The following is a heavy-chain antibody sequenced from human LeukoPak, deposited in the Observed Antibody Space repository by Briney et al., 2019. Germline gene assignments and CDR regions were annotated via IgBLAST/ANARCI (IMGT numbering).Heavy chain of an antibody. V-gene: IGHV4-39*01. CDR2: IYYSGST. Sequence: SETLSLTCTVSGGSISSSSYYWGWIRQPPGKGLEWIGSIYYSGSTYYNPSLKSRVTISVDTSKNQFSLKLSSVTAADTAVYYCARVPHYYDSSNAFGIWGQGTMVTVSS. CDR3: ARVPHYYDSSNAFGI. J-gene: IGHJ3*02. CDR1: GGSISSSSYY. D-gene: IGHD3-22*01.